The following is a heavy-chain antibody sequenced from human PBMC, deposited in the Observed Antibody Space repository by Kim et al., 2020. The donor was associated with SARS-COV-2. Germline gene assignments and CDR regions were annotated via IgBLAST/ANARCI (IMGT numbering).Heavy chain of an antibody. J-gene: IGHJ2*01. CDR3: ARIQIYYDILTGYNPRYF. V-gene: IGHV3-66*01. CDR1: GFTVSSNY. CDR2: IYRGGST. D-gene: IGHD3-9*01. Sequence: GGSLRLSCAVSGFTVSSNYMSWVRQAPGKGLEWVSVIYRGGSTYYADSVKGRFTISRDNSKNTLYLQMNSLRAEDTAVYYCARIQIYYDILTGYNPRYF.